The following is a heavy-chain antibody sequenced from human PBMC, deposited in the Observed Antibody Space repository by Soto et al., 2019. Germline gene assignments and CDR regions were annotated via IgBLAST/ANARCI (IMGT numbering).Heavy chain of an antibody. J-gene: IGHJ4*02. CDR3: AKDRTMIVVVNLDY. CDR1: GFTFRSFT. D-gene: IGHD3-22*01. CDR2: ISWNSGSI. V-gene: IGHV3-9*01. Sequence: GGSLRLSFAASGFTFRSFTMTWVRQAPGKGLEWVSGISWNSGSIGYADSVKGRFTISRDNAKNSLYLQMNSLRAEDTAVYYCAKDRTMIVVVNLDYWGQGTLVTVSS.